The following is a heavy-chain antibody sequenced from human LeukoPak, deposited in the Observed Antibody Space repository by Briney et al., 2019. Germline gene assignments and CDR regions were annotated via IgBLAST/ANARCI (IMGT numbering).Heavy chain of an antibody. J-gene: IGHJ2*01. D-gene: IGHD6-13*01. CDR3: PRDGGIAAAGCIDL. CDR1: GFTFSSYA. Sequence: GRSLRLSCAASGFTFSSYAMHWVRQAPGKGLEWVAVISYDGSNKYYADSVKGRFTISRDNSKNTLYLQMNSLRAEDTAVYYCPRDGGIAAAGCIDLWGRGTLVTVSS. V-gene: IGHV3-30*04. CDR2: ISYDGSNK.